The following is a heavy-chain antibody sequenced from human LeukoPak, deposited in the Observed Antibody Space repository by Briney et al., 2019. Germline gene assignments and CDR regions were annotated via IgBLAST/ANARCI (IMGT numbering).Heavy chain of an antibody. CDR3: ARDGNGWGFDN. V-gene: IGHV3-33*01. CDR2: IYSDGSNK. D-gene: IGHD6-19*01. Sequence: GGSLRLSCAASGFTFRRNGMHWLRQAPGKGLEWVALIYSDGSNKYYADSVEGRFTISRDNSKNTVYLQMNSLRAEDTAVYSCARDGNGWGFDNWGQGTLVTVSS. CDR1: GFTFRRNG. J-gene: IGHJ4*02.